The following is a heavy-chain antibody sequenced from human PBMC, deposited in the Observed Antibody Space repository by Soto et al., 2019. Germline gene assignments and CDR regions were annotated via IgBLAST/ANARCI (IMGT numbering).Heavy chain of an antibody. D-gene: IGHD6-13*01. CDR1: GGSISSYY. CDR3: ARHVGYPAHV. Sequence: SETLSLTCTVSGGSISSYYWSWIRQPPGKGLEWIGYIYYSGSTNYNPSLKSRVTISVDTSKNQFSLKLSSVTAADTAVYYCARHVGYPAHVWGKGTTVTVSS. V-gene: IGHV4-59*08. CDR2: IYYSGST. J-gene: IGHJ6*04.